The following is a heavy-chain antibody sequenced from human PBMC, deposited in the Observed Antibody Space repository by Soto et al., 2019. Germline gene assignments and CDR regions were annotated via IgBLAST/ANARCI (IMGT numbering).Heavy chain of an antibody. D-gene: IGHD4-17*01. CDR2: ISYDGSNK. Sequence: QVQLVESGGGVFQPGRSLRLSCAASGFTFSSYGMHWVRQAPGKGLEWVAVISYDGSNKYYADSVKGRFTISRDNSKNTLYLQMNSLRAEDTAVYYCAKDNTGWHGDYNYYYYMDVWGKGTTVTVSS. CDR1: GFTFSSYG. V-gene: IGHV3-30*18. CDR3: AKDNTGWHGDYNYYYYMDV. J-gene: IGHJ6*03.